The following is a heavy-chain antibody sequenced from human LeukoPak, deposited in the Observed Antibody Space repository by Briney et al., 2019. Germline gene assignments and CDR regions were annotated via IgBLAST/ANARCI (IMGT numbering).Heavy chain of an antibody. V-gene: IGHV1-2*02. CDR1: GYTFIDYH. J-gene: IGHJ6*03. CDR2: INPNSGGT. Sequence: GASVKVSCKASGYTFIDYHMHWVRQAPGQGLEWMGWINPNSGGTNYAQKFQGRVTMTRDTSISTAYMELSRLRSDDTAVYYCARDGETGIAAPGARFYYYYYMDVWAKGTTVTVSS. D-gene: IGHD6-13*01. CDR3: ARDGETGIAAPGARFYYYYYMDV.